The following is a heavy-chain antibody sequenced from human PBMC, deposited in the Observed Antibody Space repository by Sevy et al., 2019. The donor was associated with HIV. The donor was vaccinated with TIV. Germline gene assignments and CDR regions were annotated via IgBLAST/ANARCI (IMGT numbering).Heavy chain of an antibody. CDR2: IKHDGSER. V-gene: IGHV3-7*01. CDR1: GLTFRSFW. CDR3: TTRDSSWSPFDY. J-gene: IGHJ4*02. D-gene: IGHD6-13*01. Sequence: GGSLRLSCAASGLTFRSFWMSWVRQAPGKGLEWVANIKHDGSERFYVDSVEGRFIVSRDTAKNSLYLQMNSLRAEDTAVYYCTTRDSSWSPFDYWGQGTLVTVSS.